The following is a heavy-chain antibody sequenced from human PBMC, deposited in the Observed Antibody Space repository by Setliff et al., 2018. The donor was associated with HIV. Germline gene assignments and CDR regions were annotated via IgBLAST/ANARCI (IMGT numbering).Heavy chain of an antibody. V-gene: IGHV1-3*01. J-gene: IGHJ5*01. Sequence: ASVKVSCKASGFTFSKSAIHWVRQAPGQRLELLAWINAANGHAKYSQKFQGRVTITRDTSATIAYMELSSLTSEDTALYFCARTDYDSGKSVLDSWGQGTLVTVTS. CDR2: INAANGHA. CDR3: ARTDYDSGKSVLDS. D-gene: IGHD3-10*01. CDR1: GFTFSKSA.